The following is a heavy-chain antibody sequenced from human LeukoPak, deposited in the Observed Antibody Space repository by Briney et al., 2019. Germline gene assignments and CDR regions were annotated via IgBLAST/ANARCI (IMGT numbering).Heavy chain of an antibody. D-gene: IGHD6-19*01. CDR2: IKQDGSAQ. V-gene: IGHV3-7*03. CDR3: AKSQQHSIAVAGTYVDY. CDR1: GFTFSSYS. J-gene: IGHJ4*02. Sequence: GGSLRLSCAASGFTFSSYSMNWVRQAPGKGLEWVANIKQDGSAQNYVDSVKGRFTISRDNAGNSLYLQMSSLRAEDLALYYCAKSQQHSIAVAGTYVDYWGQGTLVTVSS.